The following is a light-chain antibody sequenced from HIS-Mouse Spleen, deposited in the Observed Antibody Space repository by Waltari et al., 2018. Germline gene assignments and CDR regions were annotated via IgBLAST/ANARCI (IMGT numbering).Light chain of an antibody. CDR3: MQALQTPWT. Sequence: DIVMTQSPLSLPVTPGAPASISCSSSQSLLHSNGYNYLDWYLQKPGQSPQLLIYLGSNRASGVPDRFSGSGSGTDFTLKISRVEAEDVGVYYCMQALQTPWTFGQGTKLEIK. V-gene: IGKV2-28*01. CDR1: QSLLHSNGYNY. CDR2: LGS. J-gene: IGKJ2*01.